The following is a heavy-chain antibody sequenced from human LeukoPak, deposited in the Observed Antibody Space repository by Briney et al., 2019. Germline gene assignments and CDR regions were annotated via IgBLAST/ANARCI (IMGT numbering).Heavy chain of an antibody. CDR3: AREQSSTWPYCFDY. CDR2: ISSNTDSYI. V-gene: IGHV3-21*04. CDR1: DFTFSTYN. D-gene: IGHD6-13*01. J-gene: IGHJ4*02. Sequence: GGSLRLSCAASDFTFSTYNMHWVRQAPGKGLEWVSTISSNTDSYIYYANSVRGRFTISGDNAKNSLYLQMNNLRAEDTAVYYCAREQSSTWPYCFDYWGQGTLVTVSS.